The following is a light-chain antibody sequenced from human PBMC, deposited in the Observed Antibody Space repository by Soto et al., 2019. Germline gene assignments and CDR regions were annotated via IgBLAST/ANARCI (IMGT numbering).Light chain of an antibody. V-gene: IGLV1-40*01. Sequence: QSVLTQPPSVSGAPGQRVTISCTGSSSNIGAGYDVHWYQQLPGRAPKLLIYGNTNRPSGVPDRFCGSKSGTSASLAITGLQAEDEADYYCLSFDSSLSVVFGGGTKVTVL. CDR3: LSFDSSLSVV. CDR2: GNT. CDR1: SSNIGAGYD. J-gene: IGLJ2*01.